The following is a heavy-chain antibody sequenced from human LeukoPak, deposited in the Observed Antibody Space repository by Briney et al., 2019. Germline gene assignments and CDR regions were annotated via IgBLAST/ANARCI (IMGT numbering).Heavy chain of an antibody. CDR1: GYSISSGYY. D-gene: IGHD4-17*01. Sequence: SETLSLTCTVSGYSISSGYYWGWIRQPPGKGLEWIGNIYHSGSTYYNPSLKSRVTISVDTSKNQFSLKLSSVTAADTAVYYCTGDTGTTGEVKFDPWGQGTLVTVSS. CDR2: IYHSGST. J-gene: IGHJ5*02. V-gene: IGHV4-38-2*02. CDR3: TGDTGTTGEVKFDP.